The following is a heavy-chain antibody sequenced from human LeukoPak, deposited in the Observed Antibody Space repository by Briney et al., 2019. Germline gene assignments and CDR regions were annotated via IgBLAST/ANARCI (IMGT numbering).Heavy chain of an antibody. CDR1: GFIFSTYG. D-gene: IGHD3-3*01. V-gene: IGHV3-33*01. CDR2: MWYDGSKD. Sequence: PGKSLRLSCAASGFIFSTYGIHWVRQAPGKGLEWVAVMWYDGSKDYYADSVKGRFTISRDTSKNTLYLQMNNLRAEDTAVYYCARFFWSGYLFDYWGQGTLVTVSS. CDR3: ARFFWSGYLFDY. J-gene: IGHJ4*02.